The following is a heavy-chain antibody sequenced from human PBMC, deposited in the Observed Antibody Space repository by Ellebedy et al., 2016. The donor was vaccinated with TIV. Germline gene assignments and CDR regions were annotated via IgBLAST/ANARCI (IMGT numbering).Heavy chain of an antibody. Sequence: SETLSLTXTVSGGSISSSSYFWGWIRQPPGKGLEWIGSFYYNGNTFYNPSLTSRVTISVDTSKSQFSLKLNSVTAADSAVYYCARHDVGPGDFDYWGQGTLVTVSS. D-gene: IGHD7-27*01. CDR2: FYYNGNT. V-gene: IGHV4-39*01. CDR1: GGSISSSSYF. J-gene: IGHJ4*02. CDR3: ARHDVGPGDFDY.